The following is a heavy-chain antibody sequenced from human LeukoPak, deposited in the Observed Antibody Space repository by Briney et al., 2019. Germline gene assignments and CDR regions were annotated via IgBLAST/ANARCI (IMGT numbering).Heavy chain of an antibody. V-gene: IGHV1-69*13. CDR3: ATERTGYFDY. J-gene: IGHJ4*02. D-gene: IGHD7-27*01. CDR2: IIPIFGTA. CDR1: GGTFSSYA. Sequence: SVKVSCKASGGTFSSYAINWVRQAPGQGLEWMGGIIPIFGTANYAQKFQGRVTITADESTSTAYMELSSLRSEDTAVYYCATERTGYFDYWGQGTLVTVSS.